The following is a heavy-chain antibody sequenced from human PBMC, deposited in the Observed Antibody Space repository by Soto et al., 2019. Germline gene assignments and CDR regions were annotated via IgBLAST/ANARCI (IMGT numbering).Heavy chain of an antibody. D-gene: IGHD2-2*01. CDR1: GGSVNSGSYY. Sequence: SETLSLTCTVSGGSVNSGSYYWSWIRQPPGKGLEWIGSIYYSGSTNYNPSLESRVMISVDTSKNQFSLKLSSVTAADTAVYHCARDRQSTYSYYGMDVWGQGTTVTVS. V-gene: IGHV4-61*01. J-gene: IGHJ6*02. CDR2: IYYSGST. CDR3: ARDRQSTYSYYGMDV.